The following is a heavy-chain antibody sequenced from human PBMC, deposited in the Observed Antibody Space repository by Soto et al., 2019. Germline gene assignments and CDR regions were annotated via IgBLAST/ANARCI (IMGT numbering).Heavy chain of an antibody. Sequence: GESLKISCLGSGYDFPNYWIAWVRQMPGRGPEWLGIVYPADPEVSYNPSFQDRVTISADASAAFLQWSSLTDSDTGMYFCARQQSGIRGYWDFWGQGTMVTVSS. CDR3: ARQQSGIRGYWDF. V-gene: IGHV5-51*01. J-gene: IGHJ3*01. D-gene: IGHD3-10*01. CDR1: GYDFPNYW. CDR2: VYPADPEV.